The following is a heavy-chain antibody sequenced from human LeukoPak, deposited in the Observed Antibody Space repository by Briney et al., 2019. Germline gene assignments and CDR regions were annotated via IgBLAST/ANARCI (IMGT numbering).Heavy chain of an antibody. CDR3: AKDRLAYKYYYYMDV. V-gene: IGHV3-30*02. CDR2: IFYDGVKD. Sequence: GGSLILSCAASGFTFTTHGIHSVRQAPGKGLEWVAFIFYDGVKDYYADSVKGRFTISRDNSKNTVFLQMNSLRGDDTAVYYCAKDRLAYKYYYYMDVWGKGTAVTVSS. J-gene: IGHJ6*03. CDR1: GFTFTTHG. D-gene: IGHD2-21*01.